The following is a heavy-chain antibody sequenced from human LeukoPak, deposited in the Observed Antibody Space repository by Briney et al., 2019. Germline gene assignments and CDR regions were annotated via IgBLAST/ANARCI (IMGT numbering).Heavy chain of an antibody. D-gene: IGHD4-17*01. CDR2: IIPIFGTA. CDR3: ATFLSGDYVEFDY. V-gene: IGHV1-69*13. Sequence: ASVKVSCKASGGTFSSYAISWVRQAPGQGLEWMGGIIPIFGTANYAQKFQGRVTITADESTSTAYMELSSLRSEDTAVYYCATFLSGDYVEFDYWGQGTLVTVSS. J-gene: IGHJ4*02. CDR1: GGTFSSYA.